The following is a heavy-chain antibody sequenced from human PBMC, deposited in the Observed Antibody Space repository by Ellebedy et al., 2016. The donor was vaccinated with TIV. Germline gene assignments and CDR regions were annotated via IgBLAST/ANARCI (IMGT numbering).Heavy chain of an antibody. Sequence: PGGSLRLSCAASGFPFDSYVMNWVRRAPGKGLEWLAVISSDGNNKFYADSVKGRFTVSRDNSKTTLFVEMTSLGVEDTGVYYCARYGVGSGLDYWGQGTLVTVSS. V-gene: IGHV3-30-3*01. D-gene: IGHD6-19*01. CDR2: ISSDGNNK. J-gene: IGHJ4*02. CDR1: GFPFDSYV. CDR3: ARYGVGSGLDY.